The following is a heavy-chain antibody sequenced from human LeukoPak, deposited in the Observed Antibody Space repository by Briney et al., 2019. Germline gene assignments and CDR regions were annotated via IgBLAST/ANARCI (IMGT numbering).Heavy chain of an antibody. D-gene: IGHD4-23*01. CDR1: GFTFSNNY. Sequence: GGSLRLSCVASGFTFSNNYMYWVRQAPGKGLEWVSYISSSGRTIYYADSVKGRFTISRDNAKNSLYLQMNNLRAEDTAIYYCARDLDGGNSFDYWGQGTLVTVSS. J-gene: IGHJ4*02. CDR2: ISSSGRTI. V-gene: IGHV3-11*04. CDR3: ARDLDGGNSFDY.